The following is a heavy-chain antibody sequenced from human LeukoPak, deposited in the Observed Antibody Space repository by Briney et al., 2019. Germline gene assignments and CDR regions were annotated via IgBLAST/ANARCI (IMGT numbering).Heavy chain of an antibody. V-gene: IGHV1-18*01. J-gene: IGHJ5*02. Sequence: GASVTVSCKASGYTFTSYGVSWVRQAPGQGLEWMGWISAYNGNTNYAQKLQGRVTMTTDTSTSTAYMELRSLRSDDTAVYYCAREDRHMNWFDPWGQGTLVTVSS. CDR2: ISAYNGNT. CDR1: GYTFTSYG. CDR3: AREDRHMNWFDP.